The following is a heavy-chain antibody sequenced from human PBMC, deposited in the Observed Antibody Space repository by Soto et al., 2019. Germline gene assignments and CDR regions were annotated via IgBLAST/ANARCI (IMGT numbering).Heavy chain of an antibody. CDR1: GFTFSDSY. D-gene: IGHD6-6*01. V-gene: IGHV3-11*01. CDR3: AKFLGGIPARPFDS. J-gene: IGHJ4*02. Sequence: QVQLVESGGGLVKPGGSVRLSCAASGFTFSDSYMSWVRQAPGKGLEWVSYISGSAITTSHADSVKGRFTISRDNVKNSVYLQMDSLRAEDTAVYYCAKFLGGIPARPFDSWGQGTLVTVSS. CDR2: ISGSAITT.